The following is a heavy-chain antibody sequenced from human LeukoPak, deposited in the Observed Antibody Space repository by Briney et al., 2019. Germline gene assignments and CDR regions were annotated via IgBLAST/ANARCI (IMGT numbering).Heavy chain of an antibody. J-gene: IGHJ3*02. CDR2: IRYDGSNK. Sequence: TGGSLRLSCAASGFTFSSYGMHWVRQAPGKGLEWVAFIRYDGSNKYYADSVKGRFTISRDNSKNTLYLQMNSLRAEDTAVYYCARVVSPGSGYYSSSRKAYDDAFDIWGQGTMVTVSS. V-gene: IGHV3-30*02. CDR1: GFTFSSYG. D-gene: IGHD3-22*01. CDR3: ARVVSPGSGYYSSSRKAYDDAFDI.